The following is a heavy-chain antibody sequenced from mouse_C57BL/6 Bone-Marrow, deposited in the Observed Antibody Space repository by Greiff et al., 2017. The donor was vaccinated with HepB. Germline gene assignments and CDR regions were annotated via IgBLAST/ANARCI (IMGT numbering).Heavy chain of an antibody. CDR1: GFTFSSYG. Sequence: VQLKESGGDLVKPGGSLKLSCAASGFTFSSYGMSWVRQTPDKRLEWVATISSGGSYTYYPDSVKGRFTISRDNAKNTLYLQTSSLKSEDTAMYYCARHFHYYGRRDFNYWGPGTTLAVSS. CDR3: ARHFHYYGRRDFNY. J-gene: IGHJ2*01. V-gene: IGHV5-6*01. CDR2: ISSGGSYT. D-gene: IGHD1-1*01.